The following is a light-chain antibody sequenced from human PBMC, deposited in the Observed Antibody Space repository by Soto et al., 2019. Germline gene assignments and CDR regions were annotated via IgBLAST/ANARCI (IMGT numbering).Light chain of an antibody. CDR3: QQSYSTSGIT. J-gene: IGKJ5*01. CDR2: KAS. CDR1: QTISSW. V-gene: IGKV1-5*03. Sequence: DIQMTQSPSTLSGSVGDRVTITCRASQTISSWLAWYQQKPGKAPKLLIYKASTLKSGVPSRFSGSGSGTEFTLTISSLQPEDFATYYCQQSYSTSGITFGQGTRLEIK.